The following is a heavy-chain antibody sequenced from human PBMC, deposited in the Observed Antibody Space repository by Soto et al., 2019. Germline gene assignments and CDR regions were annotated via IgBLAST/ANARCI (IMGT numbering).Heavy chain of an antibody. D-gene: IGHD3-3*01. V-gene: IGHV1-8*01. CDR1: GYTFTSYD. J-gene: IGHJ5*02. CDR3: PRGSPYYDFWRVSRSGWFDR. CDR2: MNPNSGNT. Sequence: ASVKVSCKASGYTFTSYDINWVRQATGQGLEWMGWMNPNSGNTGYAQKFQGRVTMTRNTSISKAYMERLSLRSEDTAVYYCPRGSPYYDFWRVSRSGWFDRWGQGTLGTVSS.